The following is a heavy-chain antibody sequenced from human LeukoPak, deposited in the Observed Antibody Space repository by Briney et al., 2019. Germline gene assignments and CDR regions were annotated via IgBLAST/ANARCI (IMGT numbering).Heavy chain of an antibody. V-gene: IGHV3-33*01. CDR1: GFTFSNYG. Sequence: PGRSLRLSCAASGFTFSNYGVHWVRQAPGKGLEWVAVIRFDGSTKFYADSVTGRFTISRDSSKNTVYLEMNSLRAEDTAVYYCARAYSRESGYDFVFENWGQGTLVSVSS. D-gene: IGHD5-12*01. J-gene: IGHJ4*02. CDR2: IRFDGSTK. CDR3: ARAYSRESGYDFVFEN.